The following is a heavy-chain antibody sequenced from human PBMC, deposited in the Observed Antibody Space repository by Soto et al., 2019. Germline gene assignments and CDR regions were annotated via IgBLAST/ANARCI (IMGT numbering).Heavy chain of an antibody. D-gene: IGHD5-12*01. Sequence: QVQLVQSGAEVKKPGASVKVSCKTSGYPFTSYGISWVRQAPGQGLEWMGWVSPYNGHTNYAQKYEGRVTMTADTSTSTAYMDLRSLRSDDTAVSYCTREGEMATIGFDMWGQGTTVTVSS. CDR1: GYPFTSYG. V-gene: IGHV1-18*01. J-gene: IGHJ3*02. CDR3: TREGEMATIGFDM. CDR2: VSPYNGHT.